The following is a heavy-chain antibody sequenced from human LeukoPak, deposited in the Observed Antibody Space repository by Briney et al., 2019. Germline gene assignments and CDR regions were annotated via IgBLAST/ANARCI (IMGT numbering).Heavy chain of an antibody. CDR1: GYSFTSYW. V-gene: IGHV5-51*01. Sequence: GESLRISCKGSGYSFTSYWIGWVRQMPGKGLEWMGIIYPSDSDTRYSPSFQGQVTISADKSISTAYLQWSSLKASDTAMYYCARQYSGSYSWFDPWGQGTLVTVSS. CDR2: IYPSDSDT. CDR3: ARQYSGSYSWFDP. D-gene: IGHD1-26*01. J-gene: IGHJ5*02.